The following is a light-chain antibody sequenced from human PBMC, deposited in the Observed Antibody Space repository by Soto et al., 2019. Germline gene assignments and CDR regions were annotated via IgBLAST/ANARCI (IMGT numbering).Light chain of an antibody. J-gene: IGKJ3*01. CDR2: AAS. CDR1: QSISSY. V-gene: IGKV1-39*01. Sequence: DIQMTQSPSSLSASVGDRVTITCRASQSISSYLNWYQQKPGKAPKLLIYAASSLQSGVPSRFSGSGSGTDFTLTISSLLPEDSATYYCQQSYSTPVTFGPGTIVDIK. CDR3: QQSYSTPVT.